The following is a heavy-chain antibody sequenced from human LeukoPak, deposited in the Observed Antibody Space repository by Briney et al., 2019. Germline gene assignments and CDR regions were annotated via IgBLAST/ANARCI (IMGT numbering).Heavy chain of an antibody. CDR2: IYYSGST. J-gene: IGHJ4*02. D-gene: IGHD2-21*02. Sequence: SETLSLTCTVSGGSISSYYLSWIRQPPGKGLEWIGYIYYSGSTNYNPSLKSRVTISVDTSKNQFSLKLSSVTAADTAVYYCARHSPTYCGGDCYSPPIDYWGQGTLVTVSS. V-gene: IGHV4-59*08. CDR1: GGSISSYY. CDR3: ARHSPTYCGGDCYSPPIDY.